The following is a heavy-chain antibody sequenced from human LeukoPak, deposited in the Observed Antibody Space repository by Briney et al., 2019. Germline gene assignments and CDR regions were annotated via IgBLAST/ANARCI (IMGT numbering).Heavy chain of an antibody. CDR2: ISSSSSYI. V-gene: IGHV3-21*01. D-gene: IGHD6-19*01. Sequence: GGSLRLSCAASGFTFSSYSMNWVRQAPGKGLEWVSSISSSSSYIYYADSVKGRFTISRDSAKNSLYLQMNSLRAEDTAVYYCARDYSRGSSGWYWGQGTLVTVSS. CDR3: ARDYSRGSSGWY. J-gene: IGHJ4*02. CDR1: GFTFSSYS.